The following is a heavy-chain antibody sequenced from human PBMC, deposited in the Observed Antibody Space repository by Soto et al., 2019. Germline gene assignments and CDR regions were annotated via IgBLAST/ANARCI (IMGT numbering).Heavy chain of an antibody. Sequence: QVQLQESGPGLVKPSGTLSLTCAVSGGSISSSNWWTWVRQPPGKGLEWIGEIYHSGSTNYNPSLKSRLTILVDESKNQFPLELNSGTAADTAVYYCARRSPRRIGWYSDDCGQGTLVAVSS. D-gene: IGHD6-19*01. CDR3: ARRSPRRIGWYSDD. V-gene: IGHV4-4*02. CDR2: IYHSGST. CDR1: GGSISSSNW. J-gene: IGHJ4*02.